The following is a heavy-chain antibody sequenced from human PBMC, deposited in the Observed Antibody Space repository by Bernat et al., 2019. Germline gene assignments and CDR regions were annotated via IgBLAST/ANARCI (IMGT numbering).Heavy chain of an antibody. J-gene: IGHJ3*02. CDR3: ARGVLGVDEDAFDI. CDR1: GSSFSSYW. CDR2: IKEDGSEK. D-gene: IGHD3-3*01. Sequence: EVQLVESGGGLVQPVGSLRLSCAASGSSFSSYWMSWVRQAPGKGLEWVANIKEDGSEKHYVDSVKGRFTISRDNTKNSLYLQMNSLRAEDTAVYYCARGVLGVDEDAFDIWGQGTMVTVSP. V-gene: IGHV3-7*03.